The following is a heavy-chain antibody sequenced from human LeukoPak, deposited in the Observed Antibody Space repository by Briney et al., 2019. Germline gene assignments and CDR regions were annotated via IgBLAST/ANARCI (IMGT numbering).Heavy chain of an antibody. CDR1: GFTFSNYA. J-gene: IGHJ1*01. Sequence: GGSLRLSCAASGFTFSNYAMSWVRQAPGKGLEWVSTISGSGGRTCYADSVKGRFTISRDNSKNTLYLQMNSLRAEDTAVYYCAKSRFYDSSGHEYFHYWGQGTLVTVSS. D-gene: IGHD3-22*01. CDR3: AKSRFYDSSGHEYFHY. CDR2: ISGSGGRT. V-gene: IGHV3-23*01.